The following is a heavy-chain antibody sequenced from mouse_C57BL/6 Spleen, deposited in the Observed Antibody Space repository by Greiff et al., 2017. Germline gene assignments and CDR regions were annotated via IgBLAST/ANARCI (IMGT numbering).Heavy chain of an antibody. CDR1: GYAFSSSW. CDR3: VRSPYYYGKDWYFDV. V-gene: IGHV1-82*01. CDR2: IYPGDGDT. Sequence: VKLVESGPELVKPGASVKISCKASGYAFSSSWMNWVKQRPGKGLEWIGRIYPGDGDTNYNGKFKGKATLTADKSSSTAYMQLSSLTSEDSAVYFCVRSPYYYGKDWYFDVWGTGTTVTVSS. D-gene: IGHD1-1*01. J-gene: IGHJ1*03.